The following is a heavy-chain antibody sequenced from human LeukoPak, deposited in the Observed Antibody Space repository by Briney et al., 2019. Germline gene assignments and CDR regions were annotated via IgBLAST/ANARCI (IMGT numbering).Heavy chain of an antibody. V-gene: IGHV3-30*18. CDR2: ISYDGSNK. J-gene: IGHJ4*02. Sequence: GGSLRLSCAASGFTFSSYGMHWVRQAPGKGLEWVAVISYDGSNKYYADSVKGRFTISRDNSKNTLYLQMNSLRAEDTAVYYCAKSSWLVPFDYWGQGTLVTVSS. CDR3: AKSSWLVPFDY. D-gene: IGHD6-19*01. CDR1: GFTFSSYG.